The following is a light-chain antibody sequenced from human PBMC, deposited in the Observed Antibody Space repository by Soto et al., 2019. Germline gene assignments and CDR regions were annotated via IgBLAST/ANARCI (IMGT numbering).Light chain of an antibody. CDR3: HQRQSWPRT. Sequence: EIVLTQSPATLSSFPGDRVTLSCRASQAVNTRLAWYQHKPGHAPRLLIYLASNRAAGVPARFSGSGSGTDFTLTISNVEPEDFAVYYCHQRQSWPRTFGQGTTVDIK. J-gene: IGKJ1*01. CDR1: QAVNTR. V-gene: IGKV3-11*01. CDR2: LAS.